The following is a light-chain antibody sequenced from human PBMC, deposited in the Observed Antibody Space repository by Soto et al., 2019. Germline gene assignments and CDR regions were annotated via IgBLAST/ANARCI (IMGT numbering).Light chain of an antibody. CDR1: QRFGSN. CDR3: HQYNSWPLT. V-gene: IGKV3D-15*01. CDR2: NIV. Sequence: DMVLTQTPGNLSLSPGERATVSCRAGQRFGSNCLAWYQQKPGQAPGLVIYNIVTSARGVPTRIRCSGSGTEFTLTLSSLQPEDFAVYYCHQYNSWPLTFGGGTKVDIK. J-gene: IGKJ4*01.